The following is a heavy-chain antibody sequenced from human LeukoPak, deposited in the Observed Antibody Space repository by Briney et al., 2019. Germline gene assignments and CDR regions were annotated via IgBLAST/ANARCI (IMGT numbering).Heavy chain of an antibody. CDR2: INHSGST. CDR3: ARGGVRGVIISHKYYFDY. V-gene: IGHV4-34*01. J-gene: IGHJ4*02. Sequence: SETLSLTCAVHGGSFSGYYWSWIRQPPGKGLEWIGEINHSGSTNYNPSLKSRVTISVDTSKNQFSLKLSSVTAADTAVYYCARGGVRGVIISHKYYFDYWGQGTLVTVSS. CDR1: GGSFSGYY. D-gene: IGHD3-10*01.